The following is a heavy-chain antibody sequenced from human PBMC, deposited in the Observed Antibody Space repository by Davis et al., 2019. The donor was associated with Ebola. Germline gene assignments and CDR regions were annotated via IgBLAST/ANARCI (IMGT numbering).Heavy chain of an antibody. CDR3: AKQVIHIVVVPAGVDY. V-gene: IGHV3-23*01. CDR2: ISNSGGGT. Sequence: LPFAASGITFSNYAMSWVRQAPVKGLEWVSAISNSGGGTYYADSVKGRFTISRDNSKNTLYLQMNSLRAEDTAVYYCAKQVIHIVVVPAGVDYWGQGTLVTVSS. D-gene: IGHD2-2*01. CDR1: GITFSNYA. J-gene: IGHJ4*02.